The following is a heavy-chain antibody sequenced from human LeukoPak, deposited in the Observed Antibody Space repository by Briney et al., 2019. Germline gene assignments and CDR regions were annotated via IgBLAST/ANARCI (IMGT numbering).Heavy chain of an antibody. D-gene: IGHD2-15*01. Sequence: SETLSLTCTVSGGSISSYYWSWIRQPPGKGLEWIGYIYYSGSTNYNPSLKSRATISVDTSKNQFSLKLSSVTAADTAVYYCARHTPLGYCSGGSCPGARDAFDIWGQGTMVTVSS. V-gene: IGHV4-59*08. CDR1: GGSISSYY. CDR3: ARHTPLGYCSGGSCPGARDAFDI. CDR2: IYYSGST. J-gene: IGHJ3*02.